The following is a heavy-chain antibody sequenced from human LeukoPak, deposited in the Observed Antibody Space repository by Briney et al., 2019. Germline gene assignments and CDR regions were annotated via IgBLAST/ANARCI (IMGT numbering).Heavy chain of an antibody. CDR3: AFLETYGDYQFDY. V-gene: IGHV3-7*01. CDR2: IKQDGSEK. Sequence: PGGTLRLSCAASGFTFSSYWMSWVRQAPGKGLEWVANIKQDGSEKYYVDSVKGRFTISRDNAKNSLYLQMNSLRAEDTAVYYCAFLETYGDYQFDYWGQGTLVTVSS. D-gene: IGHD4-17*01. CDR1: GFTFSSYW. J-gene: IGHJ4*02.